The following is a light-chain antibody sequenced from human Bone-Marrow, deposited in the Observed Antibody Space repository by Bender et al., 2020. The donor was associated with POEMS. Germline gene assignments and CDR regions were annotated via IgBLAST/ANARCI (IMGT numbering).Light chain of an antibody. CDR1: SSDVGSYNL. J-gene: IGLJ2*01. V-gene: IGLV2-23*01. CDR3: CSHAGLSTPVV. Sequence: QSALTQPASVSGSPGQSITISCTGTSSDVGSYNLVSWYQQHPGKAPKLMIYDGSKRPSGVSNRFSGSKSGNTASLTISGLQAEDEADYYCCSHAGLSTPVVFGGGTHLTVL. CDR2: DGS.